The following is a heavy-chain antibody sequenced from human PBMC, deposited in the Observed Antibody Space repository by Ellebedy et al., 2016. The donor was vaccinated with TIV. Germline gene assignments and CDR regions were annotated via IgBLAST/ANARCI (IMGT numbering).Heavy chain of an antibody. Sequence: AASVKVSCKASGYTFSDYDINWVRQATGQRLEWMGWLNPKTNNKAYAQKFQGRLTLTRDTSISTAYMELSSLRSEDTALYYCVRYDHGSGGNWFDPWGQGTQVTVSS. V-gene: IGHV1-8*02. J-gene: IGHJ5*02. CDR3: VRYDHGSGGNWFDP. D-gene: IGHD3-10*01. CDR2: LNPKTNNK. CDR1: GYTFSDYD.